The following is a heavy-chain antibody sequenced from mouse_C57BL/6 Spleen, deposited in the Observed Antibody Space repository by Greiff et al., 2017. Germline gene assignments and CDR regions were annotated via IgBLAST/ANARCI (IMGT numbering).Heavy chain of an antibody. Sequence: QVQLQQSGAELAKPGASVKLSCKASGYTFTSYWMHWVKQRPGQGLEWIGYINPSSGYTKYNQKFKDKATLTADTSTSTAYLQLSSLTSEASAVYYCARGWDGRAMDYWGQGTSVTVSS. D-gene: IGHD4-1*01. CDR2: INPSSGYT. CDR3: ARGWDGRAMDY. V-gene: IGHV1-7*01. J-gene: IGHJ4*01. CDR1: GYTFTSYW.